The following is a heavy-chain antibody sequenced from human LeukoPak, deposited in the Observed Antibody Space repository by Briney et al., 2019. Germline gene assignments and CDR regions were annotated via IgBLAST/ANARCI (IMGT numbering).Heavy chain of an antibody. D-gene: IGHD1-1*01. Sequence: GGSLRISCAASGFTFSTYWMYWVRQAPGKGLVWVSRINTDGGTSYADSVKGRFTISRDNAKNTLYLQMNSLRVEDTAVYYCANEVRPNDYWGQGTLVTVSS. J-gene: IGHJ4*02. CDR3: ANEVRPNDY. CDR2: INTDGGT. CDR1: GFTFSTYW. V-gene: IGHV3-74*01.